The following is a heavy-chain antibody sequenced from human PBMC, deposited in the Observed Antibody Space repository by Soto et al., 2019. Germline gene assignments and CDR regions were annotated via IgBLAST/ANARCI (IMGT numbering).Heavy chain of an antibody. CDR3: ARVGWSCRIDY. CDR2: ISSSSSTI. Sequence: VQLVESGGGLVQPGGSLRLSYAASGFTFSSYSMNWVRQAPGKGLEWVSSISSSSSTIYYADSVKGRFTICRDNAKNSLYLPMNSMRAEDTAVYYWARVGWSCRIDYWGQGTLVTVSS. D-gene: IGHD3-10*01. V-gene: IGHV3-48*01. J-gene: IGHJ4*02. CDR1: GFTFSSYS.